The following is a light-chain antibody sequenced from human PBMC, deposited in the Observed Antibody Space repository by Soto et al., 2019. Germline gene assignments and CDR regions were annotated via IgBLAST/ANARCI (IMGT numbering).Light chain of an antibody. V-gene: IGLV2-14*01. Sequence: QSALTQPASVSGSPGQSVIISCTGTSSDVGAYNFVSWYRQHPGKAPKLMIYDVSNRPSGVSNRFSGSKSGNTASLTISGLQAEDEAEYYCSSYTSSSTLVFGSGTKLTVL. J-gene: IGLJ1*01. CDR2: DVS. CDR3: SSYTSSSTLV. CDR1: SSDVGAYNF.